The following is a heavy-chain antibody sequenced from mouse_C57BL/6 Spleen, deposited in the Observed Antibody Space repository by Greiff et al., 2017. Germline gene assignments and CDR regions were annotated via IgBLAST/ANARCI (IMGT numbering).Heavy chain of an antibody. CDR2: INYDGSST. Sequence: EVKLVESEGGLVQPGSSMKLSCTASGFTFSDYYMAWVRQVPEKGLEWVANINYDGSSTYYLDSLKSRFIISRDNAKNILYLQMSSLKSEDTATYYCAREGYGSFDYWGQGTTLTVSS. V-gene: IGHV5-16*01. CDR1: GFTFSDYY. D-gene: IGHD1-1*01. CDR3: AREGYGSFDY. J-gene: IGHJ2*01.